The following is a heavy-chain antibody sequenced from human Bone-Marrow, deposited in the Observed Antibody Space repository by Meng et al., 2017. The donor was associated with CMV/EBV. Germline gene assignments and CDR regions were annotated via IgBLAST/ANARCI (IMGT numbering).Heavy chain of an antibody. CDR1: GYTFTGYY. D-gene: IGHD3-10*01. Sequence: ASVKVSCKASGYTFTGYYMHWVRQAPGQGLEWMGWINPNSGGTNYAQKFQGRVTMTRDTSISTAYMELSRLRSDDTAVYYCAIRGFGELSTGGFDPWGRGPLDPVSS. V-gene: IGHV1-2*02. J-gene: IGHJ5*02. CDR2: INPNSGGT. CDR3: AIRGFGELSTGGFDP.